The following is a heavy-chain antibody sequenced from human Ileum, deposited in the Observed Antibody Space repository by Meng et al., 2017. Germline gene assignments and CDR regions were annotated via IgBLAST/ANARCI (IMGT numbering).Heavy chain of an antibody. J-gene: IGHJ4*02. CDR2: ISHSGSA. Sequence: VPLMDPGPGLVTPSGTSSLPCAVSSGSISSNTYWSWVRQPPGKGLEWIGQISHSGSAYYNPSLKSRVTMSVDKSKSQFSLMLTSVTAADTAIYYCARHGGYSQDFWGQGTLVTVSS. CDR1: SGSISSNTY. CDR3: ARHGGYSQDF. V-gene: IGHV4-4*02. D-gene: IGHD4-23*01.